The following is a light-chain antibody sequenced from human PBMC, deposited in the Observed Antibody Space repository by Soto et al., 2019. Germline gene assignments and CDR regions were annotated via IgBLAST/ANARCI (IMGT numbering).Light chain of an antibody. J-gene: IGKJ1*01. V-gene: IGKV3-15*01. CDR3: QQYKNWPPWT. CDR2: GAS. CDR1: QTVSDN. Sequence: IVLTQSPGTLSLSPGERATLSCSASQTVSDNLAWYQQKPGQAPRLLIYGASTRATGIPARFSGSGSGTEFTLTLSXXQSEDFAVYYCQQYKNWPPWTFGQGTKVDIK.